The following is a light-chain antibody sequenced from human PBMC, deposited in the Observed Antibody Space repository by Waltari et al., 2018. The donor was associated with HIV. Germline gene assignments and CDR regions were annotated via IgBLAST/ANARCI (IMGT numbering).Light chain of an antibody. CDR1: QEMLFTSGNKYC. CDR2: WAS. CDR3: QQYYDVPYT. Sequence: DIVMTQSPESLALSLGERAPIHCKSSQEMLFTSGNKYCVAWYQQRPGQPPNLLIYWASTRESGVPERFSGSGSGTEFTLTISSLQAEDVAVYYCQQYYDVPYTFGQGTKLEIK. J-gene: IGKJ2*01. V-gene: IGKV4-1*01.